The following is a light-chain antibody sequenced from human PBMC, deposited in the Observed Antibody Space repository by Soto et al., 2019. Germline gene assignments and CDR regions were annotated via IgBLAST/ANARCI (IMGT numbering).Light chain of an antibody. V-gene: IGKV3-15*01. Sequence: EIVMTQSPATLSVSPGERATLSCRASQSVGRNLAWYQQKPGQAPRLLIYGASTRATGIPARFRGSGSGTEFTLPISSLQSEDFAIYSCQQYNHWPPLTFGGGTKVEIK. CDR2: GAS. J-gene: IGKJ4*01. CDR1: QSVGRN. CDR3: QQYNHWPPLT.